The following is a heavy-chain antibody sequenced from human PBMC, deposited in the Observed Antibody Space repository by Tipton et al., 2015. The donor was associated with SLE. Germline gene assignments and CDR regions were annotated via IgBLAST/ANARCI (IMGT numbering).Heavy chain of an antibody. CDR3: ARSGHIVVVVLGYFDV. V-gene: IGHV4-38-2*02. D-gene: IGHD2-21*01. CDR2: IYHSGST. J-gene: IGHJ2*01. CDR1: GYSIRSGYY. Sequence: TLSLTCTVSGYSIRSGYYWGWIRQPPGKGREWIGSIYHSGSTYYNPSLKSRVTISVDTPKNRYSLKLSSVTAADTAVYYCARSGHIVVVVLGYFDVWGRGTLVTVSS.